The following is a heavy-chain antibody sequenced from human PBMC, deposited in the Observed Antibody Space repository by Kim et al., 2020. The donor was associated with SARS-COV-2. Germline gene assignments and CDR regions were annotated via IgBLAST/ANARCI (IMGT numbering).Heavy chain of an antibody. CDR2: IKRDGSAK. CDR3: RAF. CDR1: GFSFSSYW. V-gene: IGHV3-7*01. J-gene: IGHJ3*01. Sequence: GGSLRLSCAASGFSFSSYWMSWVRQAPGKGLEWVSDIKRDGSAKYDVDAAQSRSIFCNDNANKLLYLQINIPKVEAAAAYYCRAF.